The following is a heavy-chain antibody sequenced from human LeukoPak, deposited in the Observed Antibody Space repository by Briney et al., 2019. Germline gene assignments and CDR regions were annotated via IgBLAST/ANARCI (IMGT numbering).Heavy chain of an antibody. CDR1: GGSFSGYY. Sequence: PSETLSLTCAVYGGSFSGYYWSWIRRPPGKGLEWIGEINHSGSTNYNPSLKSRVTISLDTSKNQFSLKLTSVTAADTAVYYCARVNGDAHNKSDYWGQGTLVTVSS. CDR3: ARVNGDAHNKSDY. CDR2: INHSGST. V-gene: IGHV4-34*01. J-gene: IGHJ4*02. D-gene: IGHD5-24*01.